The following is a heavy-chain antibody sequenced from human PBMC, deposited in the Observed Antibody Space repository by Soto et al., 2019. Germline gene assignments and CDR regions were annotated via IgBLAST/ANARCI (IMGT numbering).Heavy chain of an antibody. J-gene: IGHJ4*02. CDR1: GGTFSSYA. D-gene: IGHD3-10*01. CDR2: IIPIFGTA. V-gene: IGHV1-69*06. CDR3: ARARGSSGSYNSYFDY. Sequence: SVKVSCKASGGTFSSYAISWVRQAPGQGLELMGGIIPIFGTANYAQKFQGRVTITADKSTSTAYMELSSLRSEDTAVYYCARARGSSGSYNSYFDYWGQGTLVTVSS.